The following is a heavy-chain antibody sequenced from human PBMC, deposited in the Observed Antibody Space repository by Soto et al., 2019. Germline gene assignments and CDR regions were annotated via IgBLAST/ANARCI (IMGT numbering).Heavy chain of an antibody. CDR3: AKEVRFLEWLPGDY. CDR2: ISGSGGST. J-gene: IGHJ4*02. CDR1: GFTFSSYV. Sequence: PGGSLRLSCAASGFTFSSYVMSWVRQAPGKGLEWVSAISGSGGSTYYADSVKGRFTISRDNSKNTLYLQMNSLRAEDTAVYYCAKEVRFLEWLPGDYWGQGTLVTVSS. D-gene: IGHD3-3*01. V-gene: IGHV3-23*01.